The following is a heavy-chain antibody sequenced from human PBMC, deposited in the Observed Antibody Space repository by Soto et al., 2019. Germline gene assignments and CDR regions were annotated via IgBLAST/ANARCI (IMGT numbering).Heavy chain of an antibody. CDR2: IYHSGST. D-gene: IGHD3-10*01. J-gene: IGHJ4*02. CDR1: GGSISSSNC. Sequence: QVQLQESGPGLVKPSGTLSLTCAVSGGSISSSNCWSWVRQPPGKGLEWIGEIYHSGSTNYNPSLQSRVTISVDKSRNQFSLKLSSVTAADTAVYYCARRWGEGRVDYWGQGTLVTVSS. CDR3: ARRWGEGRVDY. V-gene: IGHV4-4*02.